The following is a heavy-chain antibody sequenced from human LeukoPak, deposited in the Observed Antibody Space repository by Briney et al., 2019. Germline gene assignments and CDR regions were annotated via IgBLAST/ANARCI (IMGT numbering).Heavy chain of an antibody. V-gene: IGHV3-7*01. CDR1: GFTFSNDW. Sequence: QPGGSLRLSCAASGFTFSNDWMCWVRQAPGKGLEWVANINQDESKKYYADSVKGRFTTSRDNAKNSLYLQMSSLTAEDTAIYYCARDHAYRADYWGQGTLVTVFS. CDR2: INQDESKK. CDR3: ARDHAYRADY. D-gene: IGHD2-2*01. J-gene: IGHJ4*02.